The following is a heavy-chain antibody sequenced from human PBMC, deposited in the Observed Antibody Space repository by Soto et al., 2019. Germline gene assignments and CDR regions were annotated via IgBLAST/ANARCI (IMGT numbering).Heavy chain of an antibody. CDR1: GFTFSSYG. J-gene: IGHJ4*02. CDR2: ISYDGSNK. CDR3: AKDLKPRSIAAAGTIDY. Sequence: GGSLRLSCAASGFTFSSYGMHWVRQAPGKGLEWVAVISYDGSNKYYADSVKGRFTISRDNSKNTLYLQMNSLRAEDTAVYYCAKDLKPRSIAAAGTIDYWGQGTLVTVSS. V-gene: IGHV3-30*18. D-gene: IGHD6-13*01.